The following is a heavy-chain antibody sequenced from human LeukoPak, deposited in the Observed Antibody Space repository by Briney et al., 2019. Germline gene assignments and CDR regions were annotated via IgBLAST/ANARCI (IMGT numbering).Heavy chain of an antibody. Sequence: PGGSLRLSCAASGFTFSSYAMSWVRQAPGKGLEWVSSISDSGFTNYADSVKGRFTVSRDNSKNTLYVQMNSLRAEDTAVYYCARDWARGYSSSWYYFDYWGQGTLVTVSS. J-gene: IGHJ4*02. CDR3: ARDWARGYSSSWYYFDY. D-gene: IGHD6-13*01. CDR2: ISDSGFT. V-gene: IGHV3-23*01. CDR1: GFTFSSYA.